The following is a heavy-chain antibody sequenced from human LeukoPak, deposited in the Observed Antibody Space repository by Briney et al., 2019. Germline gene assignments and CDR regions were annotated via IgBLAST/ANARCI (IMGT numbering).Heavy chain of an antibody. V-gene: IGHV3-23*01. J-gene: IGHJ4*02. D-gene: IGHD4-17*01. CDR1: GFTFSSYA. Sequence: GGSLRLSCAASGFTFSSYAMSWVPQPPGKGLEWVSTFSAYGGSTYYADSVKGRFTISRDNSKNTLSLQMNSLRAEDTAVYYCARHSSGDYSPFDFWGQGTLVTVSS. CDR2: FSAYGGST. CDR3: ARHSSGDYSPFDF.